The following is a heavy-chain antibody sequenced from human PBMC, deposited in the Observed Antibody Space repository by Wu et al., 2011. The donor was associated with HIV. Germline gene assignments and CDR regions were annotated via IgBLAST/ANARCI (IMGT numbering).Heavy chain of an antibody. J-gene: IGHJ6*02. CDR2: IITVFGTT. Sequence: QVQLVQSGAEVKKPGSSVKVSCKASGDTLNNYAISWVRQAPGQGLEWMGRIITVFGTTNFAQKFQGRLTITADKITTTVSMELSSLRSDDTAVYYCAREKGRTISFTHWGRYGMDVWGQGTTVTVPS. CDR1: GDTLNNYA. D-gene: IGHD3-9*01. V-gene: IGHV1-69*14. CDR3: AREKGRTISFTHWGRYGMDV.